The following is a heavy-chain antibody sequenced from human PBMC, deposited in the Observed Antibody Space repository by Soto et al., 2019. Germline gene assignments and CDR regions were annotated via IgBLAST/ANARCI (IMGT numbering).Heavy chain of an antibody. CDR1: GGSIRSYY. CDR3: ATLTGNNWFDP. V-gene: IGHV4-59*01. D-gene: IGHD1-20*01. J-gene: IGHJ5*02. Sequence: PSETLSLTCTVSGGSIRSYYWSWIRQPPGKGLEWIGFIYYSGTTNSNPSLKSRVTMSVDTSKNQFSLKLSSVTAADTATYYCATLTGNNWFDPWGQGTLVTVSS. CDR2: IYYSGTT.